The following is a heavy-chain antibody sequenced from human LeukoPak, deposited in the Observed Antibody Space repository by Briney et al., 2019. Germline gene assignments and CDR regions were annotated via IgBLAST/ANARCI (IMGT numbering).Heavy chain of an antibody. D-gene: IGHD4-17*01. CDR1: GGSISSYY. Sequence: KPSETLSLTCTVSGGSISSYYWSWIRQPPGKGLEWIGYIYYSGSTNYNPSLKSRVTISVDTSKNQFSLKLSSVTAADTAVYYCARDDGDYEYSYWGQGTLVTVSS. V-gene: IGHV4-59*01. CDR2: IYYSGST. CDR3: ARDDGDYEYSY. J-gene: IGHJ4*02.